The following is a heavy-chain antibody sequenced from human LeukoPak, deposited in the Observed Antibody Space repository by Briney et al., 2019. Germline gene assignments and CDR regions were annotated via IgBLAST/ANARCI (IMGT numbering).Heavy chain of an antibody. Sequence: GGSLRLSCAASGFTFSSYAMHWVRQAPGKGLEWVAVISYDGSNKYYADSVKGRFTISRDNSKNTLYLQMNSLRAEDTAVYYCARDFREQWLGDFYYYYGMDVWGQGTTVTVSS. V-gene: IGHV3-30-3*01. D-gene: IGHD6-19*01. J-gene: IGHJ6*02. CDR3: ARDFREQWLGDFYYYYGMDV. CDR2: ISYDGSNK. CDR1: GFTFSSYA.